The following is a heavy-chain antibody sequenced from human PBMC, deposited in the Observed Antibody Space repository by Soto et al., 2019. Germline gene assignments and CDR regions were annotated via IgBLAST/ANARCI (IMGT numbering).Heavy chain of an antibody. CDR2: IWYDGSNK. CDR3: ARAGYCSSTSCYGHSLPYYYMDV. Sequence: GGSLRLSCAASGFTFSSYGMHWVRQAPGKGLEWVAVIWYDGSNKYYADSVKGRFTISRDNSKNTLYLQMNSLRAEDTAVYYCARAGYCSSTSCYGHSLPYYYMDVWGKGTTVTVSS. J-gene: IGHJ6*03. D-gene: IGHD2-2*01. V-gene: IGHV3-33*01. CDR1: GFTFSSYG.